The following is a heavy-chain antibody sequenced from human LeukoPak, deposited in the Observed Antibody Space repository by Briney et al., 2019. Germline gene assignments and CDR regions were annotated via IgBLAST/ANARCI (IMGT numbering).Heavy chain of an antibody. V-gene: IGHV3-48*03. CDR3: AELGITMIGGV. CDR1: GGSISSSN. D-gene: IGHD3-10*02. Sequence: LSLTCAVSGGSISSSNCWTWVRQPPGKGLEWVSYISSSGSTIYYADSVKGRFTISRDNAKNSLYLQMNSLRAEDTAVYYCAELGITMIGGVWGKGTTVTISS. J-gene: IGHJ6*04. CDR2: ISSSGSTI.